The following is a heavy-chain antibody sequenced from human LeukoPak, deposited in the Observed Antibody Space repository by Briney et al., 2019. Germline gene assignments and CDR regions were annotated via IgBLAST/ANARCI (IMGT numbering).Heavy chain of an antibody. J-gene: IGHJ5*02. CDR3: AKDPEKGLAVARLEH. Sequence: PGGSLRLSCAASGFTFSDYYMTWIRQAPGKGLEWVANLKQDGSVRYYVGSLKGRFTISRDNAKNSVYLQMNSLRAEDTAVYYCAKDPEKGLAVARLEHWGQGTLVTVSS. CDR2: LKQDGSVR. CDR1: GFTFSDYY. V-gene: IGHV3-7*01. D-gene: IGHD6-19*01.